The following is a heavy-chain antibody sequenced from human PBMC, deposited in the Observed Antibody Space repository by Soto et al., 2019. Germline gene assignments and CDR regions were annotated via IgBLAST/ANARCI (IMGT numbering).Heavy chain of an antibody. D-gene: IGHD2-15*01. CDR2: INSDGSST. V-gene: IGHV3-74*01. J-gene: IGHJ5*02. Sequence: GGSLRLSCAASGFTFSNYWMHWVRQAPGKGLVWVSRINSDGSSTTYADSVKGRFTISRDNAKNTLYLQMNSLRAEDTAVYYCAQSVAASGRGRFDPWGQGTLVTVSS. CDR3: AQSVAASGRGRFDP. CDR1: GFTFSNYW.